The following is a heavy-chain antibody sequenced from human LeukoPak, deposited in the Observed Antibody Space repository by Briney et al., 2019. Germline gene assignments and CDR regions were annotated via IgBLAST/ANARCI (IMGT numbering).Heavy chain of an antibody. V-gene: IGHV4-39*01. CDR3: ARQHTGFDSNFV. CDR2: IYYTGYT. CDR1: GGSISSTDYY. D-gene: IGHD3-22*01. J-gene: IGHJ4*02. Sequence: KPSETLSLTCKVSGGSISSTDYYWGWVPQPPGKGLEWIGSIYYTGYTNYSPSLRSRVTISVDSSKNRFSLRLNSVTAADTAIYYCARQHTGFDSNFVWGQGTLVTVSS.